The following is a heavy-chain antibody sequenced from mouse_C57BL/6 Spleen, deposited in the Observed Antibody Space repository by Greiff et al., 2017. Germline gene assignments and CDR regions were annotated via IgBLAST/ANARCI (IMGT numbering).Heavy chain of an antibody. V-gene: IGHV1-22*01. D-gene: IGHD1-1*01. Sequence: VQLKESGPELVKPGASVKMSCKASGYTFTDYNMHWVKQSHGKSLEWIGYINPNNGGTSYNQKFKGKATLTVNKSSSTAYMELRSLTSEDSAVYYCARFYYYGSSPFDYWGQGTTLTVSS. CDR3: ARFYYYGSSPFDY. CDR2: INPNNGGT. CDR1: GYTFTDYN. J-gene: IGHJ2*01.